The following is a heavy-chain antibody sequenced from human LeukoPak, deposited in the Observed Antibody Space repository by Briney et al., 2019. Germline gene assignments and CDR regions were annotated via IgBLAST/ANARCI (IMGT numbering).Heavy chain of an antibody. Sequence: KASDPLSLTCTVSGGSITTNWWSWVRQPPGMALEWIAEISPSGSTNYSPSLKSRVTMSLDTSKSQFSLKLGSVTAADTAVYYCAGGARAIAVAGLWGQGTLVTVSS. CDR2: ISPSGST. D-gene: IGHD6-19*01. V-gene: IGHV4-4*02. CDR3: AGGARAIAVAGL. J-gene: IGHJ4*02. CDR1: GGSITTNW.